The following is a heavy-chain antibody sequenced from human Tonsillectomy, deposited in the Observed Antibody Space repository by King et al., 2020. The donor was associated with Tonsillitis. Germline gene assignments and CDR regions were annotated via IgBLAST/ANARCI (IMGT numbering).Heavy chain of an antibody. D-gene: IGHD2-2*01. Sequence: LQLQESGSGLVKPSETLSLTCAVSGGYISSGGYSWSWIRQPPGKGLEWIGYIYHSGSTYYNPSLKSRVTISVDRSKNQFSLKLSSVTAADTAVYYCARGGRYCSSTSCYSFDCWGQGTLVTVSS. J-gene: IGHJ4*02. CDR3: ARGGRYCSSTSCYSFDC. V-gene: IGHV4-30-2*01. CDR1: GGYISSGGYS. CDR2: IYHSGST.